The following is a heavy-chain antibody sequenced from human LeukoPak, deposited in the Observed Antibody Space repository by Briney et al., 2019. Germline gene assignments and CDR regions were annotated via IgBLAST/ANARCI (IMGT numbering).Heavy chain of an antibody. CDR1: GYTVTSYG. CDR3: ARQPLKYYYDSSGYDNWYFDL. Sequence: ASVKVSCKASGYTVTSYGISWVRQAPGQGLEWMGWISDYNGNTNYAQKFQGRVTMTTDASTSTASTTTAYMELRSLRSDDTAVYYCARQPLKYYYDSSGYDNWYFDLWGRGTLVTVSS. CDR2: ISDYNGNT. D-gene: IGHD3-22*01. J-gene: IGHJ2*01. V-gene: IGHV1-18*01.